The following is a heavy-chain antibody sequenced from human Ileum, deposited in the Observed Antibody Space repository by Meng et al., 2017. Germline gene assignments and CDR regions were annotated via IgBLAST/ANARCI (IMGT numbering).Heavy chain of an antibody. D-gene: IGHD2-8*01. CDR2: IYSNGNT. CDR3: ARAPKYCTNAVCSRPLDS. J-gene: IGHJ4*02. CDR1: GVSISSGDYY. Sequence: QVQLQESGPLLVKPSQTRSLTCTVYGVSISSGDYYWRWVRQSPGKGPEWIGYIYSNGNTYSNPSLRGRLMISIDTSKNQFSLKLSSVTAADTAVYYCARAPKYCTNAVCSRPLDSWGQGTLVTVSS. V-gene: IGHV4-30-4*01.